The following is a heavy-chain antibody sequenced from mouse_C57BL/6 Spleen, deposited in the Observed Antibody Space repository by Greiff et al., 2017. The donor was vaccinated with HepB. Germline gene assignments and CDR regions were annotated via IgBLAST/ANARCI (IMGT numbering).Heavy chain of an antibody. CDR1: GFTFSDYG. CDR2: ISSGSSTI. V-gene: IGHV5-17*01. J-gene: IGHJ2*01. D-gene: IGHD1-1*01. Sequence: VHLVESGGGLVKPGGSLKLSCAASGFTFSDYGMHWVRQAPEKGLEWVAYISSGSSTIYYADTVKGRFTISRDNAKKTLFLQMTSLRSEETAMYYSARWGSSDYWGQGTTLTVSS. CDR3: ARWGSSDY.